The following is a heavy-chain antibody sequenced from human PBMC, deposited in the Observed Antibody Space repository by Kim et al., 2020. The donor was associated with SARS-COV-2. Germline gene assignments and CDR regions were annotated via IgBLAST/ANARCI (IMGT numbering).Heavy chain of an antibody. Sequence: SETLSLTCTVSGGSISSYYWSWIRQPPGKGLEWIGYIYYSGSTNYNPSLKSRVTISVDTSKNQFSLKLSSVTAADTAVYYCARMDDYFIFDYWGQGTLVTVSS. V-gene: IGHV4-59*13. CDR3: ARMDDYFIFDY. J-gene: IGHJ4*02. CDR2: IYYSGST. CDR1: GGSISSYY. D-gene: IGHD4-17*01.